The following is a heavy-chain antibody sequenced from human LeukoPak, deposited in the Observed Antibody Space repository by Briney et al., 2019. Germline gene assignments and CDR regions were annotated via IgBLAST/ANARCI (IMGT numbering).Heavy chain of an antibody. D-gene: IGHD3-22*01. CDR1: GGTFSSYA. Sequence: ASAKVSCKASGGTFSSYAISWVRQAPGQGLEWMGGIIPIFGTANYAQKFQGRVTITADESTSTAYMELSSLRSEDTAVYYCARVKVGYDSSAYLPYDNWGQGTMVTVSS. CDR3: ARVKVGYDSSAYLPYDN. V-gene: IGHV1-69*13. CDR2: IIPIFGTA. J-gene: IGHJ3*02.